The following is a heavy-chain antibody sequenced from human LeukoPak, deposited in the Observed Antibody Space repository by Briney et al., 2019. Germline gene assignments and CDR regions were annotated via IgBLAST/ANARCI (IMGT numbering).Heavy chain of an antibody. V-gene: IGHV3-48*03. Sequence: PGGSLRLSCASSGNTFSVYEMNWVRQAPGEGVEWGSYIISSGDTIYYADSVKGRFTISRDNAKNSLFLQMNSLRAEDTAVYYCARDPAIVVVPSDRYFDYWGQGTLVTVSS. D-gene: IGHD2-2*01. CDR2: IISSGDTI. CDR3: ARDPAIVVVPSDRYFDY. J-gene: IGHJ4*02. CDR1: GNTFSVYE.